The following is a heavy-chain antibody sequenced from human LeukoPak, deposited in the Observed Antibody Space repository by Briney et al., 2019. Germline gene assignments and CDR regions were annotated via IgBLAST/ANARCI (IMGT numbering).Heavy chain of an antibody. CDR3: ARHSRRINGWYIDY. D-gene: IGHD6-19*01. CDR1: GYSFTSYW. CDR2: IYPGDSDT. Sequence: GESLEISCKGSGYSFTSYWIGWVRQVPGKGLEWMGLIYPGDSDTRYSPSFQGHVTISADKSISTAYLQWSSLKASDTAMYYCARHSRRINGWYIDYWGQGTLVTVSS. V-gene: IGHV5-51*01. J-gene: IGHJ4*02.